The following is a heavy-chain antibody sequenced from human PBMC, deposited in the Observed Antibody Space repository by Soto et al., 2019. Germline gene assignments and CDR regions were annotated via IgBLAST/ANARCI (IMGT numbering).Heavy chain of an antibody. CDR2: IYYSGST. CDR1: GGSISSGGYY. J-gene: IGHJ4*02. D-gene: IGHD4-4*01. Sequence: PSETLSLTCTVSGGSISSGGYYWSWIRQHPGKGLEWIGYIYYSGSTYYNPSLKSRVTISVDTSKNQFSLKLSSVTAADTAVYYCARAPIDYSNYGDYWGQGTLVTVSS. CDR3: ARAPIDYSNYGDY. V-gene: IGHV4-31*03.